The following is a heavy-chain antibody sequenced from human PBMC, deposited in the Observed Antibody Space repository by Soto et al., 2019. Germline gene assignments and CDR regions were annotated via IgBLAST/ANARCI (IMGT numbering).Heavy chain of an antibody. CDR3: ARDPLRYFDWLPDYYYYGMDV. J-gene: IGHJ6*02. D-gene: IGHD3-9*01. Sequence: SETLSLTCAVSGGSISSSNWWSWVRQPPGKGLEWIGEIYHSGSTNYNPSLKSRVTISVDKSKNQFSLKLSSVTAADTAVYYCARDPLRYFDWLPDYYYYGMDVWGQGTTVT. CDR1: GGSISSSNW. V-gene: IGHV4-4*02. CDR2: IYHSGST.